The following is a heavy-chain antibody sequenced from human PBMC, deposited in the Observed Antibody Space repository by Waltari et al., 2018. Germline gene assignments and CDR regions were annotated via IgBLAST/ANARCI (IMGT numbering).Heavy chain of an antibody. D-gene: IGHD3-10*01. CDR2: ISGSGGSA. Sequence: EVQLLESGGGLVQPGGSLRLSCAASGFTFSSYAMSWVRQAPGEGLGCVSAISGSGGSADYEGAVKGRCTISRDNSKTTLCRQMNSLRAEDTAVYYCAKGGNGEGSYWGQGTLVTVSS. V-gene: IGHV3-23*01. CDR3: AKGGNGEGSY. J-gene: IGHJ4*02. CDR1: GFTFSSYA.